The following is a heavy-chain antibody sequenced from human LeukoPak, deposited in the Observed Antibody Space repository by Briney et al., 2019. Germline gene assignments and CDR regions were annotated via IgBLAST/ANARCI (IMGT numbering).Heavy chain of an antibody. CDR1: GYTFTSYY. V-gene: IGHV1-46*01. CDR2: INPSGGST. D-gene: IGHD3-22*01. CDR3: ARDKSGHYYDSSGQLDY. J-gene: IGHJ4*02. Sequence: ASVKVSCKASGYTFTSYYMHWVRQAPGQGLEWMGIINPSGGSTSYAQKFQGRVTMTRDTSTSTVYMEPSSLRSEDTAVYYCARDKSGHYYDSSGQLDYWGQGTLVTVSS.